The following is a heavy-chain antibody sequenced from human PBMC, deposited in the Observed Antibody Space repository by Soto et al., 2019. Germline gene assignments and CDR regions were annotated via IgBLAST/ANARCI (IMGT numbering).Heavy chain of an antibody. Sequence: SETLSLTCAVSGGSISSSNWWSWVRQPPGKGLEWIGEIYHSGSTNYNPSLKSRVTISVDKSKNQFSLKLSSVTAADTAVDYCASVRGRYYYAMDVWGQATTLTLAS. J-gene: IGHJ6*02. CDR3: ASVRGRYYYAMDV. V-gene: IGHV4-4*02. D-gene: IGHD3-10*02. CDR1: GGSISSSNW. CDR2: IYHSGST.